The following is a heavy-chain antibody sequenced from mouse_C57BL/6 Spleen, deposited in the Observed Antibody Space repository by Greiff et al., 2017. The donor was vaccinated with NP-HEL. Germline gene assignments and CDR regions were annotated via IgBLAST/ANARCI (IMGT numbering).Heavy chain of an antibody. Sequence: QVQLQQPGAELVKPGASVKLSCKASRYTFTSYWMHWVKQRPGQGLEWIGMIHPNSGSTNYNEKFKSKATLTVDKSSSTAYMQLSSLTSEDSAVYYCASGTTVVADYFDYWGQGTTLTVSS. V-gene: IGHV1-64*01. CDR2: IHPNSGST. CDR3: ASGTTVVADYFDY. J-gene: IGHJ2*01. CDR1: RYTFTSYW. D-gene: IGHD1-1*01.